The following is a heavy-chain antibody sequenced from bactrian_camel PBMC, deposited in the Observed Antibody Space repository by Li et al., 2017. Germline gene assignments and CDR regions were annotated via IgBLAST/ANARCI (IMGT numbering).Heavy chain of an antibody. CDR1: GFTFSSYA. V-gene: IGHV3S1*01. Sequence: HVQLVESGGGLVQPGGSLRLSCAASGFTFSSYAMNWVRQAPGKGLEWVAFITFDSSTYCADSVKDRFTISRDNGKNTLYLQLNSMTTEDTAIYYCTKQRRTVYYAMDYWGNGTQVTVS. J-gene: IGHJ7*01. CDR2: FITFDSST.